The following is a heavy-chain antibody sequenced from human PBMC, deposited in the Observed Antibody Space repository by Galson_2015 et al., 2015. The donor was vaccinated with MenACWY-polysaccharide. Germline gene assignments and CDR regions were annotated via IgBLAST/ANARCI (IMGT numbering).Heavy chain of an antibody. Sequence: SLRLSCAASGFTFSSHAMSWVRQAPGKGLEWVSSISGSGFTTKYADSVEGRFTISRDNSKNTVSLQMFSLRAEDSAAYYCAKVRGELSGYYYYGMDVWGQGTTVTVSS. CDR3: AKVRGELSGYYYYGMDV. CDR1: GFTFSSHA. J-gene: IGHJ6*02. CDR2: ISGSGFTT. V-gene: IGHV3-23*01. D-gene: IGHD3-10*01.